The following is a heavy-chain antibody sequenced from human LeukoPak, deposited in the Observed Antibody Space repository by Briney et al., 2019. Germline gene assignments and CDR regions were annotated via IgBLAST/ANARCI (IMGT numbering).Heavy chain of an antibody. CDR1: GFTFDDYA. CDR3: AKDTGFFDGFDV. J-gene: IGHJ3*01. D-gene: IGHD3-10*01. Sequence: GGSLRLSCAATGFTFDDYAMHWVRQVPGKGLEWVSGISWNSGSIGYADSVKGRFTISRDNSKNSLYLQMDSLRVEDTALYYCAKDTGFFDGFDVWGQGTMAAVSS. V-gene: IGHV3-9*01. CDR2: ISWNSGSI.